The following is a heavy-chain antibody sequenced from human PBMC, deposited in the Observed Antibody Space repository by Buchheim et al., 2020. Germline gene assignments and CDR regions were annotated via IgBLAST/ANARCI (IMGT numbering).Heavy chain of an antibody. V-gene: IGHV3-30*18. CDR2: ISYDGSNK. CDR1: GFTFSSYG. Sequence: QVQLVESGGGVVQPGRSLRLSCAASGFTFSSYGMHWVRQAPGKGLEWVAVISYDGSNKYYADSVKGRFTISRDNSKNTLYLQMNSLRAEDTAVYYCAKAQYPGIAVADLYYFDYWGQGTL. D-gene: IGHD6-19*01. CDR3: AKAQYPGIAVADLYYFDY. J-gene: IGHJ4*02.